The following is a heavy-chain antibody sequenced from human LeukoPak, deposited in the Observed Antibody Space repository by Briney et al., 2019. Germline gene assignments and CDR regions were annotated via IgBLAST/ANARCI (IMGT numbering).Heavy chain of an antibody. CDR1: GGSISSGSYY. V-gene: IGHV4-61*02. Sequence: SETLSLTCTVSGGSISSGSYYWSWIRQPAGKGLEWIGRIYTSGSTNYNPSLKSRVTISVDTSKNQFSLKLSSVTAADTAVYYCARDPRPWGFGEGGFDYWGQGTLVTVSS. CDR2: IYTSGST. D-gene: IGHD3-10*01. J-gene: IGHJ4*02. CDR3: ARDPRPWGFGEGGFDY.